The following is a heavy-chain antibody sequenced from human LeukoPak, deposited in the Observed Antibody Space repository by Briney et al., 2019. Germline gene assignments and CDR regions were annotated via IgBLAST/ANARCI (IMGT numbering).Heavy chain of an antibody. V-gene: IGHV1-69*13. D-gene: IGHD3-16*01. CDR2: IIPIFGTA. CDR3: TTRACHAGGCSSSFYYYYGLHF. CDR1: GNSISNYA. J-gene: IGHJ6*02. Sequence: GASVKVSCKASGNSISNYAVSWVRQAPGQGFEWMGGIIPIFGTADYAQKFQGRVTFTADQSTSTTYMALSSLKSEDTATYYCTTRACHAGGCSSSFYYYYGLHFWGQGTTVSVSS.